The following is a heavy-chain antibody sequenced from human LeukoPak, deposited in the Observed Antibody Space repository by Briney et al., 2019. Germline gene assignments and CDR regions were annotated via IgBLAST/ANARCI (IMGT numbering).Heavy chain of an antibody. V-gene: IGHV4-39*07. CDR2: IYYSGST. J-gene: IGHJ3*02. CDR1: GGSISSRSYY. D-gene: IGHD2-2*01. Sequence: SETLSLTCTVSGGSISSRSYYWGWIRQPPGKGLEWIGSIYYSGSTYYNPSLKSRVTISVDTSKNQFSLKLSSVTAADTAVYYCAILGYCSSTSCYADAFEIWGQGTMVTVSS. CDR3: AILGYCSSTSCYADAFEI.